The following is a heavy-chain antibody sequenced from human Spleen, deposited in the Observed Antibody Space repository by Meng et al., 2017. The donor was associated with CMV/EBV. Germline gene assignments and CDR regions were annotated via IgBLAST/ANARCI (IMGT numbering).Heavy chain of an antibody. CDR2: LVPILGIA. D-gene: IGHD5-18*01. CDR3: ARRPARAYSYGGFDY. CDR1: GGTFSSYA. J-gene: IGHJ4*02. Sequence: SGGTFSSYAISWVRQAPGQGLEWMGGLVPILGIANYAQKFQGRVTITADKSTNTAYMELSGLRSEDTAIYYCARRPARAYSYGGFDYWGQGTLVTVSS. V-gene: IGHV1-69*10.